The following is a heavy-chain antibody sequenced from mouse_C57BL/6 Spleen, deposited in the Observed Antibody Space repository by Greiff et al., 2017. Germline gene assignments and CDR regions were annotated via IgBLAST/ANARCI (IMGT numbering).Heavy chain of an antibody. D-gene: IGHD2-4*01. V-gene: IGHV2-6-1*01. CDR2: IWSDGST. J-gene: IGHJ2*01. CDR3: ARHGGHDYDGVYYFDY. Sequence: VQGVESGPGLVAPSQSLSITCTVSGFSLTSYGVHWVRQPPGKGLEWLVVIWSDGSTTYNSALKSRLSISKDNSKSQVFIKMNSLQTDDTAMYYCARHGGHDYDGVYYFDYWGQGTTLTVSS. CDR1: GFSLTSYG.